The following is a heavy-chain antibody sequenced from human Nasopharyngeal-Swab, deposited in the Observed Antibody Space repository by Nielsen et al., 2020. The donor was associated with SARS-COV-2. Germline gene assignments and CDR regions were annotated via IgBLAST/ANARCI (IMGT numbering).Heavy chain of an antibody. Sequence: RQAPGKGLEWIGYIYYSGSTNYNPSLKSRVTISVDTSKNQFSPKLSSVTAADTAVYYCAREHREASYDFWSGYYDYWGQGTLVTVSS. CDR2: IYYSGST. CDR3: AREHREASYDFWSGYYDY. V-gene: IGHV4-59*01. D-gene: IGHD3-3*01. J-gene: IGHJ4*02.